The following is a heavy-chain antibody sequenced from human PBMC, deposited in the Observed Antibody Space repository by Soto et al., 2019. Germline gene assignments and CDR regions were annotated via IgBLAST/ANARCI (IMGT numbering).Heavy chain of an antibody. Sequence: QVQLQVSGTGLVKPSQTLSLTCTVSGGSISSGGYYWSWIRQHPGKGLEWIGYIYYTGSTYYNPSLKSRVTISVDTSKNQFSLKLSSVTAADTAVYYCATLYMVRGVRTFDYWGQGTLVTVSS. J-gene: IGHJ4*02. D-gene: IGHD3-10*01. CDR3: ATLYMVRGVRTFDY. CDR1: GGSISSGGYY. V-gene: IGHV4-31*03. CDR2: IYYTGST.